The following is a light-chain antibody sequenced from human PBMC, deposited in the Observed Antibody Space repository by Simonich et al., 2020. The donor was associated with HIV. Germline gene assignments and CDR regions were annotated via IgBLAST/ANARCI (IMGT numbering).Light chain of an antibody. V-gene: IGLV2-14*02. J-gene: IGLJ3*02. CDR3: SSYTSSSTLM. CDR2: EGS. Sequence: QSALTQPASVSGSPGQSITISCTGTSRDVWSYNLVSWYQHNPGKAPKIMMYEGSRRLSGVSNRFSGSKSGNTASLTISGLKAEDEANYYCSSYTSSSTLMFGGGTKLTVL. CDR1: SRDVWSYNL.